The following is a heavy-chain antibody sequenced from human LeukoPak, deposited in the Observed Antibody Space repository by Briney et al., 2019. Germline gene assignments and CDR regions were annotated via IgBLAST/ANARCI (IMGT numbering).Heavy chain of an antibody. CDR3: ARESEEAGSPNT. CDR2: IYTSGST. D-gene: IGHD6-19*01. J-gene: IGHJ4*02. V-gene: IGHV4-4*07. Sequence: SETLSLTCTVSGGSISSYYWSWIRQPAGKGLEWIGRIYTSGSTNYNPSLKSRVTMSVDTSKNQFSLELSSVTAADTAVYYCARESEEAGSPNTWGQGTLVTVSS. CDR1: GGSISSYY.